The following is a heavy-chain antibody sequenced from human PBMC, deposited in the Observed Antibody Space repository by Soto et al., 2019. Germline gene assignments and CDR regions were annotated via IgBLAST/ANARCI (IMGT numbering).Heavy chain of an antibody. V-gene: IGHV3-30*18. CDR2: ISYDGSNK. CDR1: GFTFSSYG. D-gene: IGHD2-2*01. J-gene: IGHJ6*02. CDR3: AKDIVVVPAASYYYCYGMDV. Sequence: PGGSLRLSCAASGFTFSSYGMHWVRQAPGKGLEWVAVISYDGSNKYYADSVKGRFTISRDNSKNTLYLQMNSLRAEDTAVYYCAKDIVVVPAASYYYCYGMDVWGQGTTVTVSS.